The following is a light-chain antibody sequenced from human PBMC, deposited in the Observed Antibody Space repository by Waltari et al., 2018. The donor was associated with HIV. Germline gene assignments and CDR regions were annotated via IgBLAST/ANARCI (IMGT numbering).Light chain of an antibody. V-gene: IGLV1-47*01. CDR1: TANIRANF. J-gene: IGLJ2*01. CDR3: AVLDDTLGGGV. CDR2: RDN. Sequence: QSVLTQPAPASGTPGQKVTISCSGGTANIRANFVFWFQQFPGTAPNLLLYRDNRRHSGVPARFSGSKSGTSASLTISGLRSDDEAHYFCAVLDDTLGGGVFGGGTKLTVL.